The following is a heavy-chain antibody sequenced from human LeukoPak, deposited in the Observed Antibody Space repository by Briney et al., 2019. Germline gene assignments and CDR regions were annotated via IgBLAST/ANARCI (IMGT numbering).Heavy chain of an antibody. CDR2: IYSGGST. J-gene: IGHJ4*02. CDR3: ARRAGDYSHPYDY. D-gene: IGHD3-22*01. Sequence: SGGSLRLSCAASGFSFSSTWMHWVRQVPGKGLVWVSFIYSGGSTYYTDSVKGRFTISRDNSKNTLYLQMNSLRAEDTAVYYCARRAGDYSHPYDYWGQGILVTVSS. CDR1: GFSFSSTW. V-gene: IGHV3-53*01.